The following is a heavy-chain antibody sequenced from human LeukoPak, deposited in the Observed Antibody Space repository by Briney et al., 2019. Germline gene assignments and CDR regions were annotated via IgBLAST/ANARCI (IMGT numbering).Heavy chain of an antibody. CDR3: ARDHRPEIQYYYMDV. Sequence: GGSLRLSCAASGLSLSNYGMHWVRQAPGKGLQWVAALLYDGNTKNYADSVKGRFTISRDISKNTFYLQMNSLTAEDTAVYYCARDHRPEIQYYYMDVWGKGTTVAVSS. V-gene: IGHV3-33*01. J-gene: IGHJ6*03. D-gene: IGHD1-14*01. CDR2: LLYDGNTK. CDR1: GLSLSNYG.